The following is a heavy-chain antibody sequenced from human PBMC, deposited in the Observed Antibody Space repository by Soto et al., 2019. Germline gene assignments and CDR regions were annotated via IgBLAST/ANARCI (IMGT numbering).Heavy chain of an antibody. CDR1: GFTFSSYG. V-gene: IGHV3-30*18. CDR2: ISYDGSNK. D-gene: IGHD6-19*01. CDR3: AKFWELEDSSGWYQDYYYYGMDV. Sequence: GGSLRLSCAASGFTFSSYGMHWVRQAPGKGLEWVAVISYDGSNKYYADSVKGRFTISRDNSKNTLYLQMNSLRAEDTAVYYCAKFWELEDSSGWYQDYYYYGMDVWGQGTTVTVSS. J-gene: IGHJ6*02.